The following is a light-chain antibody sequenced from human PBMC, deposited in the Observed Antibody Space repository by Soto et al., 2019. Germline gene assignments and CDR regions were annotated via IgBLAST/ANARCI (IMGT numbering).Light chain of an antibody. CDR1: QSVLYSSNNKNY. CDR2: WAS. Sequence: DIVMTQSPDSLAVSLGERATINCKSSQSVLYSSNNKNYLAWYQQKPGQPPKLLIYWASTRESGVPDRSSGSGSGTDFTLTISSLQAEDVSVYYCQQYYSTPPLTFGGGTKVDIK. J-gene: IGKJ4*01. CDR3: QQYYSTPPLT. V-gene: IGKV4-1*01.